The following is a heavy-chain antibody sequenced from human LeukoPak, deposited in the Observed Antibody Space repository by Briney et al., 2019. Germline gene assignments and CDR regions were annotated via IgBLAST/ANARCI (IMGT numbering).Heavy chain of an antibody. J-gene: IGHJ4*02. Sequence: GGSLRLSCAASGFTFSSYGMHWVRQAPGKGLEWVAVIWYDGSNKYYADSVKGRFTISRDNSKNTLYLQMNSLRAEDTAVYYCARDLHPYDYAYFDYWGQGTLVTVSS. CDR2: IWYDGSNK. CDR3: ARDLHPYDYAYFDY. D-gene: IGHD3-16*01. CDR1: GFTFSSYG. V-gene: IGHV3-33*01.